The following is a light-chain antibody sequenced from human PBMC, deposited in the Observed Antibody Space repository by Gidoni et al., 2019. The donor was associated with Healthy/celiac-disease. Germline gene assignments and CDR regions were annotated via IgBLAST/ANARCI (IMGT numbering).Light chain of an antibody. CDR3: MQATQCPVT. CDR1: QILVPSDGNTY. J-gene: IGKJ5*01. V-gene: IGKV2-24*01. Sequence: DIVMTQTPLSSPVTLGQPASISCRSSQILVPSDGNTYLSWLKQRPGQPPRLLIYKISTRFSGVPDRFSGSGAGTDFTLKISRVEAEDVGVYYCMQATQCPVTFGQGTRLEIK. CDR2: KIS.